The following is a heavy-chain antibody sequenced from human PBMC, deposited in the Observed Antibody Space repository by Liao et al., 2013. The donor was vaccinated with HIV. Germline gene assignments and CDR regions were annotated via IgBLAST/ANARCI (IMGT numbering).Heavy chain of an antibody. J-gene: IGHJ4*02. Sequence: QVQLQESGPGLVKPSETLSLTCTVSGGSISNYYWSWIRQPPGKGLEWIGYIYYSGSTNYNPSLKSRVTISVDTSKKQFSLKLSSVTAADTAVYYCARDKKESSGYYPTLFDYWGQGTLVTVSS. CDR3: ARDKKESSGYYPTLFDY. D-gene: IGHD3-22*01. CDR1: GGSISNYY. CDR2: IYYSGST. V-gene: IGHV4-59*01.